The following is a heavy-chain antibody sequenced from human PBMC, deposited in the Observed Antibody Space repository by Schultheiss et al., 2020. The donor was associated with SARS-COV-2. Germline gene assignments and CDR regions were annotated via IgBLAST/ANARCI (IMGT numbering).Heavy chain of an antibody. CDR1: GFTFSSYA. D-gene: IGHD3-3*01. CDR3: ARGRSEGWSNYDFWSGYYYYYYGMDV. CDR2: ISHDGSKI. J-gene: IGHJ6*02. Sequence: GGSLRLSCAASGFTFSSYAMHWVRQAPGKGLEWVAVISHDGSKIFYADSVKGRFTISRDNSKNTLYLQMNSLRAEDTAVYYCARGRSEGWSNYDFWSGYYYYYYGMDVWGQGTTVTVSS. V-gene: IGHV3-30*04.